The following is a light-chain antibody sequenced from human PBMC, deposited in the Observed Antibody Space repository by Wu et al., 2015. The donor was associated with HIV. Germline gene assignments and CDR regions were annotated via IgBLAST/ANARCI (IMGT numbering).Light chain of an antibody. CDR3: QQTYSTPKT. CDR2: DAS. Sequence: DIQMTQSPSSLSASVGDRVTITCQASQAISNHLNWYQQKPGKAPRLLIYDASTLETGVPSRFSGSGSGTDFTFTISSLQPEDIATYYCQQTYSTPKTFGQGTKVEIK. J-gene: IGKJ1*01. V-gene: IGKV1-33*01. CDR1: QAISNH.